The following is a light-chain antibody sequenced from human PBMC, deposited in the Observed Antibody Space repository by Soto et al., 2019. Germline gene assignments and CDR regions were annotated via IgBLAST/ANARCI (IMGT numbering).Light chain of an antibody. CDR3: QQYYSYPA. V-gene: IGKV1-8*01. CDR1: QGISSY. Sequence: AIRMTQSPSSLSASTGDRVTITCRASQGISSYLAWYQQKPGKAPKLLIYAASTLQSGVPSRLSGSGSGTDFTLTISCLQSEDFATYYCQQYYSYPAFGQGTKVDIK. J-gene: IGKJ1*01. CDR2: AAS.